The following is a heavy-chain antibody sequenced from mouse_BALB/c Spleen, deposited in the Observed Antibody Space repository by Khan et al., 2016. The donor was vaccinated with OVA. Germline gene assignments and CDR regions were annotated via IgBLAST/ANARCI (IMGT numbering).Heavy chain of an antibody. CDR3: ARGNWQSYYFDY. J-gene: IGHJ2*01. CDR1: GYIFTNYV. V-gene: IGHV1S136*01. CDR2: INPYNDGT. Sequence: VQLQQSGPELGKPGASVKMSCKPSGYIFTNYVLHWVKQKPGQGLEWIGYINPYNDGTKYNENFKGKATLASDKSSITAYLELSSLTSEDSAVYYYARGNWQSYYFDYWGQGTTLTLSS. D-gene: IGHD4-1*01.